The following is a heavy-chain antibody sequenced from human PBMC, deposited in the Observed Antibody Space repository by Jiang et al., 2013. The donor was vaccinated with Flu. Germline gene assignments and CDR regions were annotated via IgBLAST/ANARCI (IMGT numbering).Heavy chain of an antibody. CDR2: TYYRSKWYN. CDR1: GDSVSSNSAA. CDR3: ARGPLSEDCSGGSCYSWFYYYGMDV. Sequence: QTLSLTCAISGDSVSSNSAAWNWIRQSPSRGLEWLGRTYYRSKWYNDYAVSVKSRITINPDTSKNQFSLQLNSVTPEDTAVYYCARGPLSEDCSGGSCYSWFYYYGMDVWGKGTTVTVSS. V-gene: IGHV6-1*01. J-gene: IGHJ6*04. D-gene: IGHD2-15*01.